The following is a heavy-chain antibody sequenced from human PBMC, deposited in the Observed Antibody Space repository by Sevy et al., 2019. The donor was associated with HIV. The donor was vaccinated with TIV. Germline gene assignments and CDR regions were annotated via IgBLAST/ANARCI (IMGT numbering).Heavy chain of an antibody. CDR2: IYGSAGVT. J-gene: IGHJ3*02. CDR1: GITFSGYA. D-gene: IGHD3-22*01. Sequence: LSLTCAASGITFSGYAMNWVRQAPGKGLDWVSTIYGSAGVTYYADSVKGRFTISRDNSKNTLFLQMNNLRAEDTVVYYCAGGRFDSTGSFDAFDIWGRGTLVTVSS. CDR3: AGGRFDSTGSFDAFDI. V-gene: IGHV3-23*01.